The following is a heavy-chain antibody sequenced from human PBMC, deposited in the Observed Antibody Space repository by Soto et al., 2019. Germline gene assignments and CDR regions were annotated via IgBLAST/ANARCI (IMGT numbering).Heavy chain of an antibody. CDR2: MNPNTGNT. D-gene: IGHD3-10*01. J-gene: IGHJ4*02. V-gene: IGHV1-8*01. CDR1: GYMFTTYD. CDR3: ARAATYYYGFGSGADY. Sequence: QVQLVQSGAEVKKPGASVKVSCKASGYMFTTYDIMWVRQATGQGIEWVGGMNPNTGNTGYAQKFQGRVSMTRDASISTAYMELSSLRSDDTAVYYCARAATYYYGFGSGADYWGQGTLVTVSS.